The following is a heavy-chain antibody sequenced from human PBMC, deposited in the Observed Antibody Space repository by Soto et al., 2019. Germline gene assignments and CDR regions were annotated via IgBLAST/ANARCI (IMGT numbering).Heavy chain of an antibody. J-gene: IGHJ6*02. D-gene: IGHD3-10*01. CDR3: ARDRAGAGYYYGMDV. Sequence: PSETLSLTCTVSGGSISSYYWSWIRQPPGKGLEWIGYIYYSGSTNYNPSLKSRVTISVDTSKNQFSLKLSSVTAADTAVYYCARDRAGAGYYYGMDVWGQGTTVTVSS. CDR2: IYYSGST. V-gene: IGHV4-59*01. CDR1: GGSISSYY.